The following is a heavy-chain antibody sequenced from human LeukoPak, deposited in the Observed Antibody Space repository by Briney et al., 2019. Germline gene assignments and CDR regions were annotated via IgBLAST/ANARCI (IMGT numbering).Heavy chain of an antibody. CDR2: IGGSGART. CDR3: AKDLVSGDWCWRVFDS. J-gene: IGHJ4*02. D-gene: IGHD2-21*02. CDR1: GFTFNNYV. Sequence: GGSLRLSCAASGFTFNNYVMSWVRQAPGKGLEWVSTIGGSGARTYYADSVRGRFTISRDNSKNTVYLQLNSLRGEDTAVYYCAKDLVSGDWCWRVFDSWGQGTLVTVSS. V-gene: IGHV3-23*01.